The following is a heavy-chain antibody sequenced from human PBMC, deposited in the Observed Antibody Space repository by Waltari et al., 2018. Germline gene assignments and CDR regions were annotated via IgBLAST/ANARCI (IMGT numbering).Heavy chain of an antibody. D-gene: IGHD3-10*01. CDR1: GFTFSSYA. CDR3: AKGMVRRWEDYYGMDV. CDR2: ISGSGGST. Sequence: EVQLVESGGGLVQPGGSLRLSCAASGFTFSSYAMSWFSPAPGKGLEWVSAISGSGGSTYYADSVKGRFTISRDNSKNTLYLQMNSLRAEDTAVYYCAKGMVRRWEDYYGMDVWGQGTTVTVSS. V-gene: IGHV3-23*04. J-gene: IGHJ6*02.